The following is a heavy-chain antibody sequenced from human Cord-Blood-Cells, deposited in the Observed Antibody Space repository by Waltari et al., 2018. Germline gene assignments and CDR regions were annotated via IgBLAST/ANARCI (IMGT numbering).Heavy chain of an antibody. Sequence: QVQLQESGPGLVKPSVTLSLTCTVSGGSISRYYWSWIRQPPGKGLEWIGYIHYSGSTNYNPSLKSRVTISVDTSKNQFSLKLSSVTAADTAVYYCARGGTAMVIDYWGQGTLVTVSS. CDR1: GGSISRYY. CDR2: IHYSGST. J-gene: IGHJ4*02. V-gene: IGHV4-59*01. CDR3: ARGGTAMVIDY. D-gene: IGHD5-18*01.